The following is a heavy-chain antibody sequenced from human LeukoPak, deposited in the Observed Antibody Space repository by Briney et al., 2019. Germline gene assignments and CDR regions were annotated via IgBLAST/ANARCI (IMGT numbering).Heavy chain of an antibody. J-gene: IGHJ5*02. CDR3: ARDTAVAPASNWFDP. D-gene: IGHD6-19*01. Sequence: LIPFLCIVHYPQKFQGRVTITAYKSTSTAYMEMSSLTSDDTAVYYCARDTAVAPASNWFDPWGQGTLVTVSS. CDR2: LIPFLCIV. V-gene: IGHV1-69*04.